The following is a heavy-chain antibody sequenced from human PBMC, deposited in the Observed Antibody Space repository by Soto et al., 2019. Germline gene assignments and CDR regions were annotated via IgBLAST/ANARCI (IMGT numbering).Heavy chain of an antibody. CDR2: IYWDDDK. CDR3: ALSPWTGTKAYFDY. Sequence: SGPTLVNPTQTLTLTCTLSGFSLSTTTVGVGWIRQAPGKALEWLALIYWDDDKRYSPSLQSRLTITKDTAKNQVVLIMINMDPVDTATYYCALSPWTGTKAYFDYWGQGTLVTVSS. J-gene: IGHJ4*02. V-gene: IGHV2-5*02. CDR1: GFSLSTTTVG. D-gene: IGHD1-1*01.